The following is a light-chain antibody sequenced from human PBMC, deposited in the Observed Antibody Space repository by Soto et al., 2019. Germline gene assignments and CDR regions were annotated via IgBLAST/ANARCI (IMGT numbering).Light chain of an antibody. CDR3: QNWGSDIHV. CDR1: GCHINYA. Sequence: QPVLTPPPSASSSLGASVTLTCTVTGCHINYAIAWHQQYPGKGPRYLMTVNFRGSHNKGAGIPDRFSGSSSGAERYLTISTLQSDDEAVYYCQNWGSDIHVFGPGTKVTVL. J-gene: IGLJ1*01. V-gene: IGLV4-69*01. CDR2: VNFRGSH.